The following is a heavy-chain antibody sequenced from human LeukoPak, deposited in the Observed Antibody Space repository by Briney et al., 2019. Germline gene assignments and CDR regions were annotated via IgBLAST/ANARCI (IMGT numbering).Heavy chain of an antibody. CDR3: TRVGYIDEGIDY. D-gene: IGHD5-24*01. Sequence: GGSLRLSCVASGFPFSSYRMTWVRQAPGKGLEWVANIKQDGSKKSYVDSVKGRFTISRDNAKNSLYPQMNSLRAEDTAIYYCTRVGYIDEGIDYWGQGTLVTVSS. CDR1: GFPFSSYR. V-gene: IGHV3-7*04. J-gene: IGHJ4*02. CDR2: IKQDGSKK.